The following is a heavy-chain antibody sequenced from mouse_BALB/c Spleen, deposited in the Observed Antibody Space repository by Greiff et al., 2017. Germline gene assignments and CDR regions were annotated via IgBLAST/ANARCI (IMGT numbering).Heavy chain of an antibody. CDR2: IWAGGST. V-gene: IGHV2-9*02. CDR1: GFSLTSYG. CDR3: ARENYGNYPYYYAMDY. D-gene: IGHD2-1*01. Sequence: QVQLKQSGPGLVAPSQSLSITCTVSGFSLTSYGVHWVRQPPGKGLEWLGVIWAGGSTNYNSALMSRLSISKDNSKSQVFLKMNSLQTDDTAMYYCARENYGNYPYYYAMDYWGQGTSVTVSS. J-gene: IGHJ4*01.